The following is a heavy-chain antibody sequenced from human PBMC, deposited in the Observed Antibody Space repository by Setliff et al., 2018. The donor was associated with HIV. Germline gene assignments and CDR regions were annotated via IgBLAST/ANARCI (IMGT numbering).Heavy chain of an antibody. D-gene: IGHD6-6*01. Sequence: PSETLSLTCSVSGVSVGSGDYYWHWIRQHPEKALEWIGYIFHSGDTYYNPSLESRISMSVDTSKNQFSLESTSLTAADTAVYYCATRPRIAARPFDYWGQGMLVTVSS. V-gene: IGHV4-31*03. CDR3: ATRPRIAARPFDY. J-gene: IGHJ4*02. CDR1: GVSVGSGDYY. CDR2: IFHSGDT.